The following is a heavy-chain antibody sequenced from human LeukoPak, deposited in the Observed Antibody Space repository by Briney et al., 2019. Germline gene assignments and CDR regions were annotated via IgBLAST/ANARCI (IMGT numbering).Heavy chain of an antibody. CDR3: AREGLDSSGYPGDY. CDR1: GFTFSSYE. Sequence: PGGSLRLSCAASGFTFSSYEMNWVRQAPGKGLEWVSYISNSGSIIYYADSVKGRFTISRDNAKNSLYLQMNSLRAEDTAVYYCAREGLDSSGYPGDYWGQGTLVTVSS. D-gene: IGHD3-22*01. CDR2: ISNSGSII. V-gene: IGHV3-48*03. J-gene: IGHJ4*02.